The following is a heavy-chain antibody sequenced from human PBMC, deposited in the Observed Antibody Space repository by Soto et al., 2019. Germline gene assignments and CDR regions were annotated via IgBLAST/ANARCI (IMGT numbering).Heavy chain of an antibody. CDR3: ARESNGWTTPDFDI. CDR1: QDCGSNRSDT. Sequence: RSLAHTCAVSQDCGSNRSDTWNWVRQSPSRGLEWLGRTYYRSKWYNDYAVSVKSRITINPDTSKNQFSLQLNSVTPEDTAVYYCARESNGWTTPDFDIWGQRTMVTGSS. J-gene: IGHJ3*02. CDR2: TYYRSKWYN. V-gene: IGHV6-1*01. D-gene: IGHD6-19*01.